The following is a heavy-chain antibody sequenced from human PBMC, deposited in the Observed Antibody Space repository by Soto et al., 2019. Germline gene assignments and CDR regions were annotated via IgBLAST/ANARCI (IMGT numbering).Heavy chain of an antibody. Sequence: SETLSLTCTVSGGSISSGGYYWSWIRQHPGTGLEWIGYISYRGSTYYNPSLKSRVTISVDTSKNQFSLKLSSVTAADTAVYYCARHNYDSSGTAVDVWGQGTTVTVSS. CDR2: ISYRGST. D-gene: IGHD3-22*01. V-gene: IGHV4-31*03. CDR3: ARHNYDSSGTAVDV. CDR1: GGSISSGGYY. J-gene: IGHJ6*02.